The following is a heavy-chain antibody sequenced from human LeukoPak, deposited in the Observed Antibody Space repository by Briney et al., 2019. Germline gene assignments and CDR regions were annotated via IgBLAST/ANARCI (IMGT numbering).Heavy chain of an antibody. Sequence: GGSLRLSCAASGFTFSSYRMNWVGKAPGRGLEWVSSISSSSSYIYYADSVKGRFTISRDNAKNSLYLQMNSLRAEDTAVYYCARVLWGSYRYTDYWGQGTLVTVSP. CDR2: ISSSSSYI. J-gene: IGHJ4*02. D-gene: IGHD3-16*02. CDR1: GFTFSSYR. CDR3: ARVLWGSYRYTDY. V-gene: IGHV3-21*01.